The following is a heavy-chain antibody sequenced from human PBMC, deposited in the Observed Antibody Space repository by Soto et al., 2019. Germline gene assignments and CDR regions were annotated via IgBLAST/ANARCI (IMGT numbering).Heavy chain of an antibody. CDR1: GFTFSSYS. Sequence: GGSLRLSCAASGFTFSSYSINWVRQAPGKGLEWISYISTDSNTIYYADSVKGRFTISRDNAKNSLFLQMNSLRSEDTAVYYCARMYSSSTGDYWGQGTLVTVSS. V-gene: IGHV3-48*01. J-gene: IGHJ4*02. CDR3: ARMYSSSTGDY. D-gene: IGHD6-6*01. CDR2: ISTDSNTI.